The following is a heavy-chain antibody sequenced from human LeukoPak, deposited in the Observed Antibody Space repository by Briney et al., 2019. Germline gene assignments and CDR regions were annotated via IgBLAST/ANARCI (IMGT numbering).Heavy chain of an antibody. J-gene: IGHJ4*02. CDR1: GFTFSSYE. D-gene: IGHD4-11*01. Sequence: GGSLRLSCAASGFTFSSYEMNWVRQAPGKGLEWVSYISSSGSTIYYADSVKGRFTISRDNAKNSLFLQMNSLRAEDTAVYYCARGTPTTRDFDYWGQGTLVTVSS. CDR3: ARGTPTTRDFDY. V-gene: IGHV3-48*03. CDR2: ISSSGSTI.